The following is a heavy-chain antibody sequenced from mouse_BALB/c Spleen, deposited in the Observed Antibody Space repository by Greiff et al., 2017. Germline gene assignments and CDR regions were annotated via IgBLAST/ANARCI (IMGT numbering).Heavy chain of an antibody. CDR1: GFTFSSFG. V-gene: IGHV5-17*02. Sequence: EVQGVESGGGLVQPGGSRKLSCAASGFTFSSFGMHWVRQAPEKWLEWVAYISSGSSTIYYADTVKGRFTISRDNPKNTLFLQMTSLRSEDTAMYYCARDYGSSYGAMDYWGQGTSVTVSS. D-gene: IGHD1-1*01. CDR3: ARDYGSSYGAMDY. J-gene: IGHJ4*01. CDR2: ISSGSSTI.